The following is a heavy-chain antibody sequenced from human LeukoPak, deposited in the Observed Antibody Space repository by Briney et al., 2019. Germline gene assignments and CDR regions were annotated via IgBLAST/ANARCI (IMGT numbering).Heavy chain of an antibody. CDR3: ARRIVGVIDAFDY. CDR1: GGSISSPISY. Sequence: SETLSLTCTVSGGSISSPISYWGWIRQPPGKGLEWIATVLHSGATFYSPSLEGRLTISIDTSTNQCSLKMTSMTAADTAVYYCARRIVGVIDAFDYWGQGALVTVSS. V-gene: IGHV4-39*01. D-gene: IGHD1-26*01. CDR2: VLHSGAT. J-gene: IGHJ4*02.